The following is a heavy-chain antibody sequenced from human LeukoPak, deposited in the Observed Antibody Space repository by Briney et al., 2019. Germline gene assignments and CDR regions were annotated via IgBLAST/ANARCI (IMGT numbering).Heavy chain of an antibody. CDR3: ARAEYSSSWFDY. CDR1: GGTFSSYA. Sequence: SVKVPCKASGGTFSSYAISWVRQAPGHGLEWMGGIIPIFGTANYAQKFQGRVTITADESTSTAYMELSSLRSEDTAVYYCARAEYSSSWFDYWGQGTLATVSS. J-gene: IGHJ4*02. CDR2: IIPIFGTA. V-gene: IGHV1-69*13. D-gene: IGHD6-13*01.